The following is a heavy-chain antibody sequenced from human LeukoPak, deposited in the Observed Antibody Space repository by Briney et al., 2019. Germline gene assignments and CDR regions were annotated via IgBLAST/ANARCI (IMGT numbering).Heavy chain of an antibody. CDR3: AKDSYYYDSSGYYSFDY. D-gene: IGHD3-22*01. CDR2: ISGSGGST. CDR1: GFTFTSYA. J-gene: IGHJ4*02. V-gene: IGHV3-23*01. Sequence: PGGSLRLSCAVSGFTFTSYAMNWVRQAPGKGLEWVSGISGSGGSTYYADSVKGRFTISRDNSKNTLYLQMNSLRAEDTAVYYCAKDSYYYDSSGYYSFDYWGQGTLVTVSS.